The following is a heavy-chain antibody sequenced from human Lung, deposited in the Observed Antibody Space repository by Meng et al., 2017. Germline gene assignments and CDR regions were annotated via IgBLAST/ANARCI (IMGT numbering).Heavy chain of an antibody. V-gene: IGHV4-34*02. CDR1: GGSFSGYY. D-gene: IGHD6-19*01. CDR3: VRRTYSSGWYFDY. Sequence: AQLTQGGAGLMKPSETLSLTCAVYGGSFSGYYWSWIRQPPRKGLEWIGEIIDSGSTNYNPSLKSRVTISVDTSKNQFSLRVTSVTAADRAVYYCVRRTYSSGWYFDYWGQGTLVTVSS. CDR2: IIDSGST. J-gene: IGHJ4*02.